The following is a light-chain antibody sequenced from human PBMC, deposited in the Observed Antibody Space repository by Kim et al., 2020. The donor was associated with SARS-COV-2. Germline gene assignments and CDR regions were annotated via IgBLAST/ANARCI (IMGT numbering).Light chain of an antibody. Sequence: SPGERATLSRRASQSVSSNLAWYQQQPGQAPRLLIYGASTRATGIPARFSGSGSGTEFTLTISSLQSEDFAVYYCQQYNNWPPWTFGQGTKVDIK. CDR2: GAS. J-gene: IGKJ1*01. CDR1: QSVSSN. CDR3: QQYNNWPPWT. V-gene: IGKV3-15*01.